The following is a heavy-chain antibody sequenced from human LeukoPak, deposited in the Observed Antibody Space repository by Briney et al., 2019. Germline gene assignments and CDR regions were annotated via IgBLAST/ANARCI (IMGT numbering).Heavy chain of an antibody. CDR3: ASRRYCSSTSCRDGDY. D-gene: IGHD2-2*01. V-gene: IGHV4-38-2*01. J-gene: IGHJ4*02. CDR2: IYHSGST. Sequence: SETLSLTRAVSGYSISSGYYWGWIRQPPGKGLEWIGSIYHSGSTYYNPSLKSRVTISVDTSKNQFSLKLSSVTAAGTAVYYCASRRYCSSTSCRDGDYWGQGTLVTVSS. CDR1: GYSISSGYY.